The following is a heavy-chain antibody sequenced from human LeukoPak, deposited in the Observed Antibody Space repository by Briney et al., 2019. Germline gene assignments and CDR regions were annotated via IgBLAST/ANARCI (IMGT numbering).Heavy chain of an antibody. V-gene: IGHV3-30-3*01. J-gene: IGHJ4*02. D-gene: IGHD6-13*01. CDR1: GFTFNDYA. CDR2: ISYDGYDK. Sequence: PGGSLRLSCAASGFTFNDYAMYWVRQTPGKGLEWVTLISYDGYDKSYADSVGGRFTISRDNSKNTLYLQMDSLRSEDTAVYYCARDFFPIVDSSWYEIGYWGQGTLVTVSS. CDR3: ARDFFPIVDSSWYEIGY.